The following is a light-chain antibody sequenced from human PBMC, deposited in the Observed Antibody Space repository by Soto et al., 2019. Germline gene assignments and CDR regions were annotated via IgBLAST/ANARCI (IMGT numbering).Light chain of an antibody. CDR3: QQYYGPLLS. CDR1: QNVLYNNNNKNY. CDR2: WAS. Sequence: DIVMTQSPESLAVSLGERATINCKSSQNVLYNNNNKNYLAWYQQKPGQPPKLLISWASTRESGVPDRFSGGGSGTDFTLTISSLQAEDVAVYYCQQYYGPLLSFGGGTRVEIK. V-gene: IGKV4-1*01. J-gene: IGKJ4*01.